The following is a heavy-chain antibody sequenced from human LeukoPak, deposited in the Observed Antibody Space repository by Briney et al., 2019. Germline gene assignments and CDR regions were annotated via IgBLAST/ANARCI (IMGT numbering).Heavy chain of an antibody. J-gene: IGHJ4*02. CDR3: AKIAPWGAVTTTDGFDY. CDR1: GFSLSNYA. Sequence: PGGSLRLSCAASGFSLSNYAMSWVRQAPGKGLEWVSAISDSGGSTYYADSVKGRFTISRDNSKNTLYVQMNSLRVEDTAVYYCAKIAPWGAVTTTDGFDYWGQGTLVTVSP. V-gene: IGHV3-23*01. D-gene: IGHD4-17*01. CDR2: ISDSGGST.